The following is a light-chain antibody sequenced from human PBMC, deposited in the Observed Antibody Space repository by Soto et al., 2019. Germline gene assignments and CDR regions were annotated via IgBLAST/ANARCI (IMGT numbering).Light chain of an antibody. Sequence: DIQMTQSPSSLSASVGDRVTITCRASQGISNYLAWYQQKPGKVPKLLIYAASTLQSGVPSRFSGSGSGTDFTLTISSPQPEEVATYYCQKYNSAPLFTFGPGTKVDIK. CDR1: QGISNY. J-gene: IGKJ3*01. V-gene: IGKV1-27*01. CDR3: QKYNSAPLFT. CDR2: AAS.